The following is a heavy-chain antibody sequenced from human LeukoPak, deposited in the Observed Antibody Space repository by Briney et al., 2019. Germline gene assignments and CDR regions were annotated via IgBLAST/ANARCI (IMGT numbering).Heavy chain of an antibody. D-gene: IGHD3-3*01. CDR2: INSDGSST. V-gene: IGHV3-74*01. CDR1: GFTFSSYW. Sequence: GGSLRLSCAASGFTFSSYWMHWVRQAPGKGLVWVSRINSDGSSTSYADSAKGRFTISRDNAKNTLYLQMNSLRAEDTAVYYCARDYYTINWFDPWGQGTLVTVSS. J-gene: IGHJ5*02. CDR3: ARDYYTINWFDP.